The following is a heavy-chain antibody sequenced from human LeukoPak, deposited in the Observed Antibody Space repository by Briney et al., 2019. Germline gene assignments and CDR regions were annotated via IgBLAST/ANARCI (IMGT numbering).Heavy chain of an antibody. CDR3: ARLTYYYGSGSYFFDY. Sequence: PSETLSLTCTVSGGSISSYYWSWIRQPPGKGLEWFGYIYYSGSTNYNPSLKSRVTISVDTSKNQFSLKLSSVTAADTAVYYCARLTYYYGSGSYFFDYWGQGTLVTVSS. J-gene: IGHJ4*02. CDR2: IYYSGST. D-gene: IGHD3-10*01. V-gene: IGHV4-59*01. CDR1: GGSISSYY.